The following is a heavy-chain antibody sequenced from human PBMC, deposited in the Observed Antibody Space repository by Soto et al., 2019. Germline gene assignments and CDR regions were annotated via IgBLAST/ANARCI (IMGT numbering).Heavy chain of an antibody. CDR3: TTDSGYCSGGSCYEEYFQH. D-gene: IGHD2-15*01. CDR1: GLTFSNAW. CDR2: IKSKTDGGTT. Sequence: GGSLRLSCAASGLTFSNAWMSWVRQAPGKGLEWVGRIKSKTDGGTTDYAAPVKGRFTISRDDSKNTLYLQMNSLKTEDTAVYYCTTDSGYCSGGSCYEEYFQHWGQGTLVTVSS. J-gene: IGHJ1*01. V-gene: IGHV3-15*01.